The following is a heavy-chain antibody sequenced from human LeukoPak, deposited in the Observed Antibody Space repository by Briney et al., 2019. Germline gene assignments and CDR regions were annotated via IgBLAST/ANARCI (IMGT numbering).Heavy chain of an antibody. CDR1: GFTFSDYY. D-gene: IGHD3-22*01. V-gene: IGHV3-11*04. CDR3: ARDRTYDSSGYSHYYYYYMDV. Sequence: PGGSLKLSCAASGFTFSDYYMSWIRQAPGKGLEWVSYISSSGSTIYYADSVKGRFTISRDNAKNSLYLQMNSLRAEDTAVYYCARDRTYDSSGYSHYYYYYMDVWGKGTTVTISS. J-gene: IGHJ6*03. CDR2: ISSSGSTI.